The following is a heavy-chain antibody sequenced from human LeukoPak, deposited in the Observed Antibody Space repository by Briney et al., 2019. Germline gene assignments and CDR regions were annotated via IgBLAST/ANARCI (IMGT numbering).Heavy chain of an antibody. CDR3: ARGPTLVRGVILPGSVGGMDV. J-gene: IGHJ6*02. Sequence: SVKVSCKASGGTFSSYAISWVRQAPGQGLEWMGRIIPILGIADYAQKFQGRVTITADKSTSTAYMELSSLRSEDTAVYYCARGPTLVRGVILPGSVGGMDVWGQGTTVTVSS. CDR2: IIPILGIA. V-gene: IGHV1-69*04. CDR1: GGTFSSYA. D-gene: IGHD3-10*01.